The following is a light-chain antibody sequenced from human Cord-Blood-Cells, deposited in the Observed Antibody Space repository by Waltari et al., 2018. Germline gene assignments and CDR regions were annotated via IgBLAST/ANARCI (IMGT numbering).Light chain of an antibody. J-gene: IGKJ2*01. CDR1: QSNSSW. CDR2: DAS. CDR3: QQYNSYSYT. V-gene: IGKV1-5*01. Sequence: DIQMTPPPSTLSASVGDRVTITCRASQSNSSWLAWYQQKPGKAPKLLIYDASSLESGVPSRFSGSGSGTEFTLTISSLQPDDFATYYCQQYNSYSYTFGQGTKLEIK.